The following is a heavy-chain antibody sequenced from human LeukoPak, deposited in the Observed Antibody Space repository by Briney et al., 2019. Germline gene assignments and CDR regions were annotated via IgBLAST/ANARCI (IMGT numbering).Heavy chain of an antibody. V-gene: IGHV1-2*02. J-gene: IGHJ5*02. CDR2: ISPNSGGT. CDR3: ARDYVGDNWFDP. Sequence: ASVKVSCKASGYTFTDYYMHWVRQAPGQGLEWMGWISPNSGGTNYAQKFQGRVTMTRDMSISTAYMELSRLRSDDTAVYYCARDYVGDNWFDPWGQGTLVTVSS. CDR1: GYTFTDYY. D-gene: IGHD3-16*01.